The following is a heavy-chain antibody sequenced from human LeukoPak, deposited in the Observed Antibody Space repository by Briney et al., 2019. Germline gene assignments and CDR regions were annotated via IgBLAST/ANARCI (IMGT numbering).Heavy chain of an antibody. Sequence: ASVKVSCKASGYTXTGYYMHWVRQAPGQGLEWMGWINPNSGGTNYAQKFQGRVTMTRDTSISTAYMELSRLRSDDTAVYYCARGDTMVRGVIMWYFDYWGQGTLVTVSS. CDR1: GYTXTGYY. CDR2: INPNSGGT. V-gene: IGHV1-2*02. D-gene: IGHD3-10*01. J-gene: IGHJ4*02. CDR3: ARGDTMVRGVIMWYFDY.